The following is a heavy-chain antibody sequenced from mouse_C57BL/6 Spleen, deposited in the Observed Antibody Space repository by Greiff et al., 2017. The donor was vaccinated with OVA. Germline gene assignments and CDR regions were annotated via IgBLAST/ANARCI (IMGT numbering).Heavy chain of an antibody. D-gene: IGHD2-1*01. Sequence: VKLMESGPELVKPGASVKISCKASGYAFSSSWMNWVKQRPGKGLEWIGRIYPGDGDTNYNGKFKGKATLTADKSSSTAYMQLSSLTSEDSAVYFCARYGGNYYFDYWGQGTTLTVSS. CDR1: GYAFSSSW. CDR3: ARYGGNYYFDY. V-gene: IGHV1-82*01. J-gene: IGHJ2*01. CDR2: IYPGDGDT.